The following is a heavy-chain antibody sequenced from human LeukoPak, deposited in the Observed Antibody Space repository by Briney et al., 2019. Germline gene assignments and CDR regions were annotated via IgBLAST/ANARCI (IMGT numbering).Heavy chain of an antibody. Sequence: GGSLRLSCAASGFTFSSYGMHWVRQAPGKGLEGVAVIWYDGSNKYYADSVKGRFTISRDNSKNTLYLQMNSLRAEDTAVYYCARDLIAAAGTSRDYFDYWGQGTLVTVSS. J-gene: IGHJ4*02. CDR1: GFTFSSYG. D-gene: IGHD6-13*01. CDR3: ARDLIAAAGTSRDYFDY. CDR2: IWYDGSNK. V-gene: IGHV3-33*01.